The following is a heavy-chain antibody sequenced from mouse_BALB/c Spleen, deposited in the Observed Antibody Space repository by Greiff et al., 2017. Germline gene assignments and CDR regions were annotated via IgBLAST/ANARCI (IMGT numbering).Heavy chain of an antibody. V-gene: IGHV5-9-3*01. CDR3: AREGPMDY. CDR2: ISSGGSYT. Sequence: EVKVVESGGGLVKPGGSLKLSCAASGFTFSSYAMSWVRQTPEKRLEWVATISSGGSYTYYPDSVKGRFTISRDNAKNTLYLQMSSLRSEDTAMYYCAREGPMDYWGQGTSVTVSS. CDR1: GFTFSSYA. J-gene: IGHJ4*01.